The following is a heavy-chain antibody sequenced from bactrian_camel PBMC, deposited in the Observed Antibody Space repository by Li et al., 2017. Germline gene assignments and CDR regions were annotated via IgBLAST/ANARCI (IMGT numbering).Heavy chain of an antibody. D-gene: IGHD2*01. CDR3: AYRVVGYYGLACQSDFGY. CDR1: GLTGKDYC. V-gene: IGHV3S1*01. Sequence: HVQLVESGGGSVQAGGSLRLSCVVSGLTGKDYCAAWWRQTPGKEREGVAAIYTGGGMTWSADSAKGRFTMSVDSAKNTLYLQMNSLKPEDTVVYRCAYRVVGYYGLACQSDFGYWGQGTQVTVS. J-gene: IGHJ6*01. CDR2: IYTGGGMT.